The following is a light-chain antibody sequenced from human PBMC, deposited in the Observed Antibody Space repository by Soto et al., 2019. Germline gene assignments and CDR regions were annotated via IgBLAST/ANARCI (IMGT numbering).Light chain of an antibody. CDR2: DVS. J-gene: IGLJ1*01. Sequence: QSALTQPASVSGSPGQSITISCTGTSSDVGGYNYVSWYQQYPGKAPKLMIYDVSNRPSGVSISFSGSKSGNTASLTISGLQAEDEADYYCSSYTGSSTYVFGTGTKLTVL. CDR1: SSDVGGYNY. V-gene: IGLV2-14*03. CDR3: SSYTGSSTYV.